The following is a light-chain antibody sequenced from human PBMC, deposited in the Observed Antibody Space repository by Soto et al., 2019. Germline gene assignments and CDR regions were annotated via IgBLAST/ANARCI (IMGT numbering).Light chain of an antibody. CDR3: NSITSSSTYV. V-gene: IGLV2-14*01. CDR2: DVS. CDR1: SSDVGRYNY. Sequence: QSALTQPASVSASPGQLITISCIGTSSDVGRYNYVSWYQQRPGKAPKLIIFDVSNRPSGVSNRFSGSKSGNADALTISGLKAEDEADYYCNSITSSSTYVFGTGTKVTVL. J-gene: IGLJ1*01.